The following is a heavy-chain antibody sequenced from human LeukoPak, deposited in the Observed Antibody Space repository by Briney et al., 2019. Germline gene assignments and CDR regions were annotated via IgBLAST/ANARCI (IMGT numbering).Heavy chain of an antibody. V-gene: IGHV4-59*08. Sequence: PSETLSLTCTVSGTSITGTYWSWIRQPPGRGLESVGYVYDTGDTNYNPSLKSRVTMSLDTSKNQFSLTLSSVTAADTAIYYCARRATSGNYQMLHFDSWGQGILVTVSS. CDR3: ARRATSGNYQMLHFDS. CDR1: GTSITGTY. CDR2: VYDTGDT. D-gene: IGHD1-7*01. J-gene: IGHJ4*02.